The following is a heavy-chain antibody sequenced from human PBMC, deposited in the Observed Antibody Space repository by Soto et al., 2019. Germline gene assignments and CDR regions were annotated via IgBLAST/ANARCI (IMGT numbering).Heavy chain of an antibody. CDR3: ARDNVDYGDYAGAFDI. D-gene: IGHD4-17*01. CDR2: IYYSGST. CDR1: GGSISSYY. J-gene: IGHJ3*02. V-gene: IGHV4-59*01. Sequence: SETLSLSCTVSGGSISSYYWSWIRQPPGKGLEWIGYIYYSGSTNYNPSLKSRVTISVDTSKNQFSLKLSSVTAADTAVYYCARDNVDYGDYAGAFDIWGQGTMVTVSS.